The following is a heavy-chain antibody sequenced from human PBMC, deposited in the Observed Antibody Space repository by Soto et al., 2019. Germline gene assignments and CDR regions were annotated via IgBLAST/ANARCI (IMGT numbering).Heavy chain of an antibody. J-gene: IGHJ4*02. V-gene: IGHV5-51*01. Sequence: PGGSLKISCKASGYSFTSYWIGWVRQMSGKGLEWMAIVNPADSDTRYSPSFQGQVTVSADKSISTAYLQWGSLKASDTAMYYCVRPDSSGFYSHWGQGTPVTVSS. CDR3: VRPDSSGFYSH. CDR1: GYSFTSYW. D-gene: IGHD3-22*01. CDR2: VNPADSDT.